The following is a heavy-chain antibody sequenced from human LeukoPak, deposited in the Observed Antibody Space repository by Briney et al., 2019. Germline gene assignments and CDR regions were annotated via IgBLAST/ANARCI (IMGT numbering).Heavy chain of an antibody. CDR3: AKDPGQWELLPYYYYMDV. CDR1: GFTFSSYG. V-gene: IGHV3-30*18. CDR2: ISYDGSNK. Sequence: GGSLRLSCAASGFTFSSYGMHWVRQAPGKGLEWVAVISYDGSNKYYADSVKGRFTISRDNSKNTLYLQMNSLRAEDTAVYYCAKDPGQWELLPYYYYMDVWGKGTTVTVSS. J-gene: IGHJ6*03. D-gene: IGHD1-26*01.